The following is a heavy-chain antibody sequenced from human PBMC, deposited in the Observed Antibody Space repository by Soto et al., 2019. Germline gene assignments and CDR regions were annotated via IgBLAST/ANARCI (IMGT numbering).Heavy chain of an antibody. J-gene: IGHJ6*02. Sequence: QLQLQESGPGLVKPSETLSLTCTVSGGSISSSSYYWGWIRQPPGKGLEWIGSIYYSGSTYYNPSIKSRLTISVDTSKNQFSLKLSSVTAADTAVYYCARRYYDFWSGWDYGMDVWGQGTTVTVSS. CDR2: IYYSGST. CDR1: GGSISSSSYY. CDR3: ARRYYDFWSGWDYGMDV. D-gene: IGHD3-3*01. V-gene: IGHV4-39*01.